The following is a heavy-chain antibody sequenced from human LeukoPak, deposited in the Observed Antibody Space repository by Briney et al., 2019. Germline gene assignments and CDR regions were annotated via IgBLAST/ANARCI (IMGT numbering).Heavy chain of an antibody. CDR3: ARDVGGLLRGYFDY. CDR1: GGSISSGGYY. CDR2: IYYSGST. J-gene: IGHJ4*02. Sequence: PSETLSLTCTVSGGSISSGGYYWSWIRQHPGKGLEWIGYIYYSGSTYYNPSLKSRVTISVDTSKNQFSLKLSSVTAADTAVYYSARDVGGLLRGYFDYWGQGTLVTVSS. V-gene: IGHV4-31*03. D-gene: IGHD3-22*01.